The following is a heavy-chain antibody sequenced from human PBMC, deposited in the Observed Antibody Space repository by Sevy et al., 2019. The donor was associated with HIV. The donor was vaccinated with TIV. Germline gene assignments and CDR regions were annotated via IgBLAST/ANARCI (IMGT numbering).Heavy chain of an antibody. CDR3: TTDRPYYYDSSGYYRWDY. CDR1: GFTFSNAW. Sequence: GGSLRLSCAASGFTFSNAWMSWVRQAPGKGLEWVGRIKSKTDGGTTDYAAPVKGRFTISRDDSKNTLYLQMNSLKTEDTAVYYCTTDRPYYYDSSGYYRWDYWGQGTLVTVSS. V-gene: IGHV3-15*01. CDR2: IKSKTDGGTT. D-gene: IGHD3-22*01. J-gene: IGHJ4*02.